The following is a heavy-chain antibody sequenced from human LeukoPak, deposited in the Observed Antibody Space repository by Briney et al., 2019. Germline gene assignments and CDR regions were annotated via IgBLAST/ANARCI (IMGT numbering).Heavy chain of an antibody. V-gene: IGHV1-24*01. J-gene: IGHJ3*01. CDR3: AALDCTNGVCP. CDR2: FDPEDGET. CDR1: GYTFTSYG. D-gene: IGHD2-8*01. Sequence: ASVKVSCKASGYTFTSYGISWVRQAPGKGLEWMGGFDPEDGETIYAQKFQGRVTMTEDTSTDTAYMELSSLRSEDTAVYYCAALDCTNGVCPWGQGTMVTVSS.